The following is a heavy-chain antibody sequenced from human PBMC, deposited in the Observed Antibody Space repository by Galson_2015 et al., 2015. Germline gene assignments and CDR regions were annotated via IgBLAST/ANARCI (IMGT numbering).Heavy chain of an antibody. J-gene: IGHJ5*02. CDR2: IKNKGDGGTT. Sequence: SLRLSCAVSGFTVKNAWMYWVRQAPGKGLEWVGLIKNKGDGGTTDYAAPVEGRVTISRDDSKNTLYLQMNSLKIEDTAVYYCSPAMRVGRGFDPWGQGTLVTVSS. D-gene: IGHD1-26*01. V-gene: IGHV3-15*01. CDR3: SPAMRVGRGFDP. CDR1: GFTVKNAW.